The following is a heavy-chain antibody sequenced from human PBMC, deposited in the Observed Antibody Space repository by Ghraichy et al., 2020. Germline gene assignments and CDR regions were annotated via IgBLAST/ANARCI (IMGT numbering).Heavy chain of an antibody. V-gene: IGHV4-34*01. CDR2: INQSGKS. Sequence: SETLSLTCAVHDASFNDDNWMWIRQPPGKGLEWIGEINQSGKSSYKPSLESRVTISIDTAKNQFYLNLTSVTAADTAVYYCARRPKWLPGPFDSWGQGTLVAVSS. D-gene: IGHD2-8*01. CDR3: ARRPKWLPGPFDS. CDR1: DASFNDDN. J-gene: IGHJ4*02.